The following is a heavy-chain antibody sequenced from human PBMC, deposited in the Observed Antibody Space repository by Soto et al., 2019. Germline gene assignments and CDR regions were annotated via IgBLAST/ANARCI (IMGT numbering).Heavy chain of an antibody. Sequence: PSETLSLTYTSSGASISTNHHNWAWVRQPPGTGLEWMGNIHYRGDTYFNPSLGSRLSMSVDTSKNQFSLKLTSVTAADTAVYYCERLPTGYPNWFVTRGQGTL. V-gene: IGHV4-39*01. CDR2: IHYRGDT. D-gene: IGHD3-9*01. CDR3: ERLPTGYPNWFVT. J-gene: IGHJ5*02. CDR1: GASISTNHHN.